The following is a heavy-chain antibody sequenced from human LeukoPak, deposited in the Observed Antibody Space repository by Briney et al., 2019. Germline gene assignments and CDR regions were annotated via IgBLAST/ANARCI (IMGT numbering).Heavy chain of an antibody. CDR1: GFTFSSYG. CDR3: AKDPQKWESYFDY. D-gene: IGHD1-26*01. Sequence: GGSLRLSCAASGFTFSSYGMHWVRQAPGKGLEWVAVIWYDGSNKYYADSVKGRFTISRDNSKNTLYLQMNSLRAEDTAVYYCAKDPQKWESYFDYWGQGTLVTVSS. CDR2: IWYDGSNK. V-gene: IGHV3-30*02. J-gene: IGHJ4*02.